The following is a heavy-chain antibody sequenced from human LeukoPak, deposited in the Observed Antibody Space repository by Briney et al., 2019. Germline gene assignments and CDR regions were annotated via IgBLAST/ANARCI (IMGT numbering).Heavy chain of an antibody. CDR1: GFSFSASA. V-gene: IGHV3-48*01. D-gene: IGHD2-2*02. J-gene: IGHJ4*02. CDR2: ITSGGSDI. Sequence: GGSLRLSCTASGFSFSASAMHWVRQAPGKGLEWVSFITSGGSDIDYADSVRGRFTISRDNANNTLFLQMNSLRVEDTAVYYCARLGLYDDMDYWGQGTLVTVSS. CDR3: ARLGLYDDMDY.